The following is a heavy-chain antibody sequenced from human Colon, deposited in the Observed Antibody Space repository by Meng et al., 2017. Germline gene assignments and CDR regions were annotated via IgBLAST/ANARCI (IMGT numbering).Heavy chain of an antibody. CDR3: AREGGYDLNWFDP. Sequence: QQQQSGSVLVKPSETLFLTCTVSGGSITSNYWSWIRQPPGKGLEWIGNIYFSGSTNSNPSLKSRVTISVDTSRNQFSLNLRSVTAADTAVYYCAREGGYDLNWFDPWGQGTLVTVSS. CDR2: IYFSGST. V-gene: IGHV4-59*12. CDR1: GGSITSNY. D-gene: IGHD5-12*01. J-gene: IGHJ5*02.